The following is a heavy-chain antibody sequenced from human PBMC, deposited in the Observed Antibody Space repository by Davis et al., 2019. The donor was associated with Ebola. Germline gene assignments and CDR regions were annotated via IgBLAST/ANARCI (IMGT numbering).Heavy chain of an antibody. D-gene: IGHD3-3*01. Sequence: GESLKISCAASGFTFSSYWMSWVRQAPGKGLEWVANIKQDGSEKYYVDSVKGRFTISRDNAKNSLYLQMNSLRAEDTAVYYCARDLTYYDFWSGQGAISSCFDYWGQGTLVTVSS. CDR1: GFTFSSYW. CDR3: ARDLTYYDFWSGQGAISSCFDY. V-gene: IGHV3-7*01. CDR2: IKQDGSEK. J-gene: IGHJ4*02.